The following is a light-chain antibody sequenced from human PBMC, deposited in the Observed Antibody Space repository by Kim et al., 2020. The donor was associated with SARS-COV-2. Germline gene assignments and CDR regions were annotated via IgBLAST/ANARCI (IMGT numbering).Light chain of an antibody. V-gene: IGLV2-11*01. J-gene: IGLJ2*01. CDR1: SSYVGGYNY. CDR2: DVS. Sequence: GQSVTISCTGTSSYVGGYNYGSWYQQHPGKAPKLMIYDVSKRPSGVPDRFSGSKSGNTASLTISGLQAEDEADYYCCSYAGSYTWVFGGGTQLTVL. CDR3: CSYAGSYTWV.